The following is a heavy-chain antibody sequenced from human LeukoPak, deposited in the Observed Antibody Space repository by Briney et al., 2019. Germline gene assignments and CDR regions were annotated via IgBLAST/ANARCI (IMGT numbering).Heavy chain of an antibody. D-gene: IGHD3-10*01. CDR3: AFNYYGSGSYQGPNDY. J-gene: IGHJ4*02. V-gene: IGHV1-18*01. Sequence: GASVKVSCKASGYTFTSYGISWVRQAPGQGLEWMGWISAYNGNTNYAQKLQGRVTMTTGTSTSTAYMELRSLRSDDTAVYYCAFNYYGSGSYQGPNDYWGQGTLVTVSS. CDR1: GYTFTSYG. CDR2: ISAYNGNT.